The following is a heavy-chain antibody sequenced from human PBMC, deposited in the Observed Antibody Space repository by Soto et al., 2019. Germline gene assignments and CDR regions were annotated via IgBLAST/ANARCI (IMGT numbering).Heavy chain of an antibody. J-gene: IGHJ6*04. CDR3: ARDDVLCDGGRCCGVPLDV. CDR1: GFTVSSKY. CDR2: IQSGGPT. V-gene: IGHV3-66*01. Sequence: GGSLRLSCAASGFTVSSKYMSWVRQAPGKGLEWVSLIQSGGPTYYADSVKGRFTISRDTSENTVHLQMDSLRAEDTAVYYCARDDVLCDGGRCCGVPLDVWCKGTTVTVSS. D-gene: IGHD2-15*01.